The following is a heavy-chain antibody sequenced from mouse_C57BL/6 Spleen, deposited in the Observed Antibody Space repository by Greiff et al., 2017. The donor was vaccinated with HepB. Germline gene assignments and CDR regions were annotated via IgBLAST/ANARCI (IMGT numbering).Heavy chain of an antibody. Sequence: EVQLVDSGGGLVQSGRSLRLSCATSGFTFSDFYMEWVRQAPGKGLEWIAASRNKANDYTTEYSASVKGRFIVSRDTSQSILYLQMNALRAEDTAIYYCARDVPRQLGAMDYWGQGTSVTVSS. CDR1: GFTFSDFY. V-gene: IGHV7-1*01. D-gene: IGHD3-2*01. J-gene: IGHJ4*01. CDR3: ARDVPRQLGAMDY. CDR2: SRNKANDYTT.